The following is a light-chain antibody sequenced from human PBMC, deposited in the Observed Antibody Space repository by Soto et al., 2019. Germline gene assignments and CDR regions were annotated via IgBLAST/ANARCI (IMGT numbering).Light chain of an antibody. CDR1: SSDVGGYNY. Sequence: QSALTQPASVSGSPGQSITISCTGTSSDVGGYNYVSWYQQHPGKAPKLMIYEVSNRPSGVSNRFSGSKSGNTASLTISGLQAEDEDDYYCSSDTSSSTVFGTGTKVTVL. J-gene: IGLJ1*01. V-gene: IGLV2-14*01. CDR2: EVS. CDR3: SSDTSSSTV.